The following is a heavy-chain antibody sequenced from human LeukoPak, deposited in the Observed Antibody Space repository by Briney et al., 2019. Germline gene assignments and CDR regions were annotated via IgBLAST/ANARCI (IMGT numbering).Heavy chain of an antibody. D-gene: IGHD3-10*01. CDR1: GGSFSGYY. Sequence: PSETLSLTCAVYGGSFSGYYWSWIRQPPGKGLEWIGEINHSGSTNYNPSLKSRVTISVDTSKNQFSLKLSSVTAADTAVYYCARCSRFEGYYGSGSRLVKYYYYGMDVWGQGTTVTVSS. V-gene: IGHV4-34*01. J-gene: IGHJ6*02. CDR3: ARCSRFEGYYGSGSRLVKYYYYGMDV. CDR2: INHSGST.